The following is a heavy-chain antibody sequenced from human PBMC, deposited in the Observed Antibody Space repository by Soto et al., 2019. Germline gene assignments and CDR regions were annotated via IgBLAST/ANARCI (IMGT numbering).Heavy chain of an antibody. V-gene: IGHV1-69*06. Sequence: ASVKVSCKASGGTFSSYAISWVRQAPGQGLEWMGGIIPIFGTANYAQKFQGRVTITADKSTSTAYMELSSLRSEDTAVYYCAEWRGENYDFWSGYYTGAFDIWGQGTMVTVSS. CDR2: IIPIFGTA. J-gene: IGHJ3*02. D-gene: IGHD3-3*01. CDR3: AEWRGENYDFWSGYYTGAFDI. CDR1: GGTFSSYA.